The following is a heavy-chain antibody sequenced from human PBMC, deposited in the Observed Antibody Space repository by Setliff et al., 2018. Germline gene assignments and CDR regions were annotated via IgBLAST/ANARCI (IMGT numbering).Heavy chain of an antibody. D-gene: IGHD2-15*01. Sequence: ASVKVSCKASGYTFTSHGISWVRQAPGQGLEWMGWISAYNGYTIYAQKLQGRVTMTTDTSTNTAYMELRSLRSDDTAVYYCARERATIVVEPDQAFFHHWGQGTLVTVSS. J-gene: IGHJ1*01. V-gene: IGHV1-18*01. CDR3: ARERATIVVEPDQAFFHH. CDR2: ISAYNGYT. CDR1: GYTFTSHG.